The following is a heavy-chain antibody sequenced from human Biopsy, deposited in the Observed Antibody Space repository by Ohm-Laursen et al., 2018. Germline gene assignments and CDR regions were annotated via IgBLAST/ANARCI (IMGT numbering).Heavy chain of an antibody. Sequence: SETLSLTCSVSGGSIDSYYWNWIRQPPGKTLEWIASINYRENTNYNPSLKSRVTMSAHTSTNQFSLKLSSGTAADTAVYYCASVVLGPTNDAFDLWGQGTMVVVPS. D-gene: IGHD3-22*01. CDR3: ASVVLGPTNDAFDL. V-gene: IGHV4-59*12. CDR2: INYRENT. J-gene: IGHJ3*01. CDR1: GGSIDSYY.